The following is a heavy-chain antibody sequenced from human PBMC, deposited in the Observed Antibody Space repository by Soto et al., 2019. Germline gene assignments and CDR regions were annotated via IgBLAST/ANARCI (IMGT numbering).Heavy chain of an antibody. CDR2: ISSGGGTT. J-gene: IGHJ4*02. CDR3: AKQSESYSGGRYDDDF. CDR1: GFTFSHYT. Sequence: EVHLLESGGGLVQPGGSLRLSCAASGFTFSHYTMTWVRQVPGKGLEWVSGISSGGGTTYYAGSVKGRFTISRDNSNNTLYLQMNSLRAEDTAVYYCAKQSESYSGGRYDDDFWGQGTLVTVSS. D-gene: IGHD6-13*01. V-gene: IGHV3-23*01.